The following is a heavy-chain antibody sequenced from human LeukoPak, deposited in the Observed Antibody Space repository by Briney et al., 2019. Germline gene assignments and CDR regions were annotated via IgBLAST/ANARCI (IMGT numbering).Heavy chain of an antibody. CDR3: ARVGAAAAPAYFDY. D-gene: IGHD6-13*01. CDR1: GGSISSSSYY. J-gene: IGHJ4*02. Sequence: PSVTLSLTCTVSGGSISSSSYYWGWIRQPPGKGLEWIGSIYYSGSTYYNPSLKSRVAISVDTSKNQFSLKLSSVTAADTAVYYCARVGAAAAPAYFDYWGQGTLVTVSS. CDR2: IYYSGST. V-gene: IGHV4-39*07.